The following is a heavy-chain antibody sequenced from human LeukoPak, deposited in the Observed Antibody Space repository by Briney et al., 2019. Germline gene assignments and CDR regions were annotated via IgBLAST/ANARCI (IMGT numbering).Heavy chain of an antibody. Sequence: GVSLRLSCAASGFTFSNYAMSWVRQAPGKGLEWVSAISGSGGSTYYADSVKGRFTISRDNSKNTLYLQLNSLRAEDTAVYYCAKWGDYDILTGYYDSDHWGQGTLVTVSS. D-gene: IGHD3-9*01. CDR2: ISGSGGST. CDR1: GFTFSNYA. V-gene: IGHV3-23*01. J-gene: IGHJ5*02. CDR3: AKWGDYDILTGYYDSDH.